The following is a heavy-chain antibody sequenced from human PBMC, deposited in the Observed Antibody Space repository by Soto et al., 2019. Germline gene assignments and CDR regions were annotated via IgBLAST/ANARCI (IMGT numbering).Heavy chain of an antibody. CDR3: ARAPPPYYSSSSLEVSFDY. Sequence: QVQLVESGGGLVKPGGSLRLSCAASGFTFSDYYMSWIRQAPGKGLEWVSYISSSGSTIYYADSVKGRFTNSRDNAKNSLYLQMNSLRAEDTAVYYCARAPPPYYSSSSLEVSFDYWGQGTLVTVSS. V-gene: IGHV3-11*01. D-gene: IGHD6-6*01. CDR2: ISSSGSTI. CDR1: GFTFSDYY. J-gene: IGHJ4*02.